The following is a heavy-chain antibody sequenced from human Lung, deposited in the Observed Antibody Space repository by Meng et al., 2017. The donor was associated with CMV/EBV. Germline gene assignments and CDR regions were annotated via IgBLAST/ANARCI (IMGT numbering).Heavy chain of an antibody. Sequence: SXTXSLXCTVSGGXITGGNYYWTWIRQHPGKGLEWIGFIYHGGSTDYNPSLKSRLTISVDTSKNQFSLKLSSVTAADTAVYYCARDRFSITGTTYLGFGMDVWXQGTTVTVSS. D-gene: IGHD1-7*01. V-gene: IGHV4-31*03. CDR1: GGXITGGNYY. CDR3: ARDRFSITGTTYLGFGMDV. CDR2: IYHGGST. J-gene: IGHJ6*02.